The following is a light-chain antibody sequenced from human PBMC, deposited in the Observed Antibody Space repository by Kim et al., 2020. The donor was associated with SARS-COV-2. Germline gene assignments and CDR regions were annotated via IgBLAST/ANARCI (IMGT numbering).Light chain of an antibody. CDR1: QSVLYSSNNKNY. CDR3: QQYYITPLT. CDR2: WAS. J-gene: IGKJ4*01. V-gene: IGKV4-1*01. Sequence: DIVMTQSPDSLAVSLGERATINCKSSQSVLYSSNNKNYLAWYQQKPGQPPELLIYWASTRESGVPDRFSGSGSGTDFTLTISSLQAEDVAVYYCQQYYITPLTVGGGTKVDIK.